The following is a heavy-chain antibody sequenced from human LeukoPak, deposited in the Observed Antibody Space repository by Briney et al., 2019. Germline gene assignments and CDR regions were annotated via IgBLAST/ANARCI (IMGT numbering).Heavy chain of an antibody. CDR1: GFTFSTYN. V-gene: IGHV3-21*01. CDR3: ARGRGTPDY. D-gene: IGHD1-1*01. CDR2: ISGTSTYI. J-gene: IGHJ4*02. Sequence: GGSLRLSCAASGFTFSTYNINWVRQAPGKGLEWVSSISGTSTYIYYADSVKGRFTISRDNAKNSLFLQMNSLRAEDTAVYYCARGRGTPDYWGQGTLVSVSS.